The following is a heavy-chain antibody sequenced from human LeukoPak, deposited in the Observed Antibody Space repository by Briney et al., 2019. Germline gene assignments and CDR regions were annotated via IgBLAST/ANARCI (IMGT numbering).Heavy chain of an antibody. CDR3: ARYPRGCSSTSCQYYYYGMDV. V-gene: IGHV1-2*02. J-gene: IGHJ6*02. Sequence: ASVKVSCKASGYTFTGYYMHWVRQAPGQGLAWMGWINPNSGGTNYAQKFQGRVTMTRDTSISTAYMELSRLRSDDTAVYYCARYPRGCSSTSCQYYYYGMDVWGQGTTVTVSS. CDR1: GYTFTGYY. CDR2: INPNSGGT. D-gene: IGHD2-2*01.